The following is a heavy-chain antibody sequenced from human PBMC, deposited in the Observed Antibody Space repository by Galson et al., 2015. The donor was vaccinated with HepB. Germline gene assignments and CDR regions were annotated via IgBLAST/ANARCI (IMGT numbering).Heavy chain of an antibody. J-gene: IGHJ4*02. Sequence: SLRLSCAASGFTFSSYSMNWVRQAPGKGLEWVSSISSSSSYIYYADSVKGRFTISRDNSKNTLYLQMNSLRAEDTAVYYCAKSYGDYEGSGYWGQGTLVTVSS. V-gene: IGHV3-21*01. CDR2: ISSSSSYI. D-gene: IGHD4-17*01. CDR1: GFTFSSYS. CDR3: AKSYGDYEGSGY.